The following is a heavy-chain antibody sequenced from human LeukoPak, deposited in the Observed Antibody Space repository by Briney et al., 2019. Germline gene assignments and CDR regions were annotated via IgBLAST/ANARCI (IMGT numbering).Heavy chain of an antibody. V-gene: IGHV4-4*07. CDR1: GGSNSRYY. J-gene: IGHJ4*02. Sequence: PSETLCLTCSVSGGSNSRYYWSWIRQPAGERLEWIGRIYNSGSTNYNPSLKSRVTMSVDTSKNHFSLKLSSVTAADTAVYYCALGGYYDSSGYLSPPKLWGQGTLVTVSS. D-gene: IGHD3-22*01. CDR2: IYNSGST. CDR3: ALGGYYDSSGYLSPPKL.